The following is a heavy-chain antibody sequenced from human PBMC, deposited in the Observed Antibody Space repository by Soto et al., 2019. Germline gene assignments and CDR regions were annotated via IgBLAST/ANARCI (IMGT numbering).Heavy chain of an antibody. Sequence: PSETLSLTCTVSGGSISSGGYYWSWIRQHPGKGLEWIGYIYYSGSTYYNPSLKSRVTISVDTSKNQFSLKLSSVTAADTAVYYCAREVVGASHSPDYYYYGMDVWGQGTTVTVSS. V-gene: IGHV4-31*03. D-gene: IGHD1-26*01. CDR1: GGSISSGGYY. CDR2: IYYSGST. CDR3: AREVVGASHSPDYYYYGMDV. J-gene: IGHJ6*02.